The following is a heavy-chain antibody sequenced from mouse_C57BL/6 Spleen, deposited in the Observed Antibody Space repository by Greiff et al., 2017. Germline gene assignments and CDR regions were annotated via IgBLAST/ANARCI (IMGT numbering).Heavy chain of an antibody. J-gene: IGHJ3*01. CDR2: INPGSGGT. CDR1: GYAFTNYL. D-gene: IGHD1-1*01. Sequence: QVQLQQSGAELVRPGTSVKVSCKASGYAFTNYLIEWVKQRPGQGLEWIGVINPGSGGTNYNEKFKGKATLTADKSSSTAYMQLSSLTSEDSAVYFCARLSYGSSPFAYWGQGTLVTVSA. V-gene: IGHV1-54*01. CDR3: ARLSYGSSPFAY.